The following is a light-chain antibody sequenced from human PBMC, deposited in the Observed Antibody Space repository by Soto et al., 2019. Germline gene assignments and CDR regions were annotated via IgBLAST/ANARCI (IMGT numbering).Light chain of an antibody. CDR2: EVT. CDR1: SSDVGGYNH. V-gene: IGLV2-14*01. J-gene: IGLJ1*01. CDR3: SSYASSSSYV. Sequence: QSALTQPASVSGSPGQSITISCTGTSSDVGGYNHVSWYQIHPGKAPKLIIYEVTSRPSGVSYRFSGSKSGNSASLTISGLQAEDEAYYYCSSYASSSSYVFGGGTKVTVL.